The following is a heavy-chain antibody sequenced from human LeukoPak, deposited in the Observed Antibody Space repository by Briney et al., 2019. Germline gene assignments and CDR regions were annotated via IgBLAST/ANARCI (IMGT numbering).Heavy chain of an antibody. CDR3: AFLAVAGTRPLDY. D-gene: IGHD6-19*01. J-gene: IGHJ4*02. CDR1: GFTFSSYA. Sequence: GGSLRLSCAASGFTFSSYAMSWVRQAPGKGLEWVSGISGSGGSTYYADSVKGRFTISRDNSKNTLYLQMNSLRAEDTAVYYCAFLAVAGTRPLDYWGQGTLVTVSS. V-gene: IGHV3-23*01. CDR2: ISGSGGST.